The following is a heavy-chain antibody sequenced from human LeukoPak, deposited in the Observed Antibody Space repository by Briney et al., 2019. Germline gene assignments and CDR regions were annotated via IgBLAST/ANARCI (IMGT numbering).Heavy chain of an antibody. CDR1: GYTFTSYG. Sequence: EASVKVSCKASGYTFTSYGISWVRQAPGQGLEWMGWISAYNGNTNYAQKLQGRVTMTTDTSTSTAYMELRSLRSDDPAVYYWARAGGWVQLWRYVDYWGQGTLVTVSS. CDR2: ISAYNGNT. D-gene: IGHD5-18*01. V-gene: IGHV1-18*04. CDR3: ARAGGWVQLWRYVDY. J-gene: IGHJ4*02.